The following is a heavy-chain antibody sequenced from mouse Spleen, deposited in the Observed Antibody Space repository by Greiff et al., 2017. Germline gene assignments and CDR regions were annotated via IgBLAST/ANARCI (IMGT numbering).Heavy chain of an antibody. V-gene: IGHV1-22*01. J-gene: IGHJ3*01. CDR2: INPNNGGT. CDR3: ARYPIYYDYEPFAY. CDR1: GYTFTDYN. D-gene: IGHD2-4*01. Sequence: EVQLQESGPELVKPGASVKMYCKASGYTFTDYNMHWVKQSHGKSLEWIGYINPNNGGTSYNQKFKGKATLTVNKSSSTAYMELRSLTSEDSAVYYCARYPIYYDYEPFAYWGQGTLVTVSA.